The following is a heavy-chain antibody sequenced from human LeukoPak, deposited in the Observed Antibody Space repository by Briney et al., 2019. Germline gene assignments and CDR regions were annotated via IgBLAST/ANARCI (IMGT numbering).Heavy chain of an antibody. J-gene: IGHJ6*02. CDR3: ARATVDTAIYYYYGMDV. CDR2: IWYDGSNK. CDR1: GFTFSSYG. V-gene: IGHV3-33*01. Sequence: GGSLRLSCAASGFTFSSYGMHWVRQAPGKGLEWVAVIWYDGSNKYYADSVKGRLTISRDNSKNTLYLQMNSLRAEDTAVYYCARATVDTAIYYYYGMDVWGQGTTVTVSS. D-gene: IGHD5-18*01.